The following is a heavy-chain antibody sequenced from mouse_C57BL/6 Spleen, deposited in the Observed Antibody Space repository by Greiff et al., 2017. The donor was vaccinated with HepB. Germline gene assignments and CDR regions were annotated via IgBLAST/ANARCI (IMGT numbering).Heavy chain of an antibody. CDR2: INPNNGGT. CDR3: ARRHYGSSYPYAMDY. D-gene: IGHD1-1*01. V-gene: IGHV1-22*01. Sequence: EVQLQQSGPELVKPGASVKMSCKASGYTFTDYNMHWVKQSHGKSLEWIGYINPNNGGTSYNQKFKGKATLTVNKSFSTAYMELRSLTSEDSAVYYCARRHYGSSYPYAMDYWGQGTSVTVSS. J-gene: IGHJ4*01. CDR1: GYTFTDYN.